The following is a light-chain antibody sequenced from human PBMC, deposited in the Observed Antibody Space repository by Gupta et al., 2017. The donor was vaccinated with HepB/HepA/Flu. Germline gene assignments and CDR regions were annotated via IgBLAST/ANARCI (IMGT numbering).Light chain of an antibody. J-gene: IGKJ3*01. CDR1: QSISSY. Sequence: DIQMTQSPSSLSASIGDRVTITCRASQSISSYLNWYQQKPGKAPNLLIYAASSLQSGVPSRFSGSGSGTDFTLTINSLQPEDFATYYWQQSYSTFTFGPGTKVDIK. V-gene: IGKV1-39*01. CDR2: AAS. CDR3: QQSYSTFT.